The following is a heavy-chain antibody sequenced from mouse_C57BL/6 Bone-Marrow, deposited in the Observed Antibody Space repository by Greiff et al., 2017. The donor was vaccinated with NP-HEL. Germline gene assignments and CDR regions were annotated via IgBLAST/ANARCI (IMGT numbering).Heavy chain of an antibody. D-gene: IGHD2-4*01. CDR2: ISSGGSYT. Sequence: EVMLVESGGDLVKPGGSLKLSCAASGFTFSSYGMSWVRQTPDKRLEWVATISSGGSYTYYPALLTGRFTISRDNAKNTLYQQMSSLKSEDTAMYYCARKAIYYDLWFAYWGKGTLVTVSA. V-gene: IGHV5-6*01. CDR1: GFTFSSYG. CDR3: ARKAIYYDLWFAY. J-gene: IGHJ3*01.